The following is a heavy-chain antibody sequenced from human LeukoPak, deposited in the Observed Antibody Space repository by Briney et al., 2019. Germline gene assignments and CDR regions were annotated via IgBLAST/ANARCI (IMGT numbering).Heavy chain of an antibody. D-gene: IGHD3-22*01. CDR1: GGSISSSGYY. J-gene: IGHJ4*02. Sequence: SETLSLTCTVSGGSISSSGYYWAWIRQTPGEGLEWIGSIYFGGSTHYNPSLKSRITISVHTSKNQFSLQLNSLTAADTAVYFCARLYYYDSSGNYYEINYFDHWGQGTLVTVSS. CDR2: IYFGGST. CDR3: ARLYYYDSSGNYYEINYFDH. V-gene: IGHV4-39*01.